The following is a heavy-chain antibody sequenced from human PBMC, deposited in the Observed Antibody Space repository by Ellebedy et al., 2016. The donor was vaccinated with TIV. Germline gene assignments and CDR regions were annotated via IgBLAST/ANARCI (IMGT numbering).Heavy chain of an antibody. J-gene: IGHJ4*02. D-gene: IGHD4-17*01. CDR1: GYSFTSYW. CDR2: IYPGDSDT. Sequence: GESLKISXKGSGYSFTSYWIGWVRQMPGKGLEWMGIIYPGDSDTRYSPSFQGQVTISADKSISTAYLQWSSLKASDTAMYYCARLNGHDYGDYGFDYWGQGTLVTVSS. V-gene: IGHV5-51*01. CDR3: ARLNGHDYGDYGFDY.